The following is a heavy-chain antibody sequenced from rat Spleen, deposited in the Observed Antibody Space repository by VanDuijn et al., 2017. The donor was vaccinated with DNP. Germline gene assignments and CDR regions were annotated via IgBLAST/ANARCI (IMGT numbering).Heavy chain of an antibody. J-gene: IGHJ3*01. D-gene: IGHD1-2*01. V-gene: IGHV2-41*01. Sequence: QVQLKESGPGLVQPSQTLSLTCTVSGFSLTGYNVHWVRQPPGKGLEWLGVIWSSGGTRYNSALKSRLSITKDTSKSQVFLKMHSLQTEDTATYYCAGSPESSYIYLPWAYWGQGTLVTVSS. CDR3: AGSPESSYIYLPWAY. CDR1: GFSLTGYN. CDR2: IWSSGGT.